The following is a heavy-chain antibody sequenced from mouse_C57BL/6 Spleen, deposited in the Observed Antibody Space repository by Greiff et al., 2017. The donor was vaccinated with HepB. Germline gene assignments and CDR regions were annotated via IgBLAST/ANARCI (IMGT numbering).Heavy chain of an antibody. CDR3: ARSLYYDYDVYYAMDY. D-gene: IGHD2-4*01. CDR2: IRNKANGYTT. CDR1: GFTFTDYY. J-gene: IGHJ4*01. Sequence: EVQLVESGGGLVQPGGSLSLSCAASGFTFTDYYMSWVRQPPGKALEWLGFIRNKANGYTTEYSASVKGRFTISRDNSQSILYLQMNALRAEDSATYYCARSLYYDYDVYYAMDYWGQGTSVTVSS. V-gene: IGHV7-3*01.